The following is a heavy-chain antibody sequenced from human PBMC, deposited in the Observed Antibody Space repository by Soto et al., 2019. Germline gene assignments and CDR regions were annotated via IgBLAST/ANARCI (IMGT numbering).Heavy chain of an antibody. V-gene: IGHV4-39*01. CDR3: AMPREGASWFHP. J-gene: IGHJ5*02. CDR2: IYYSGST. Sequence: QLQLQESGPGLVKPSETLSLTCTVSGGSISSSSYYWGWIRQPPGKGLEWIGSIYYSGSTYYNPSLKSRVTVSVDTSKNQFSLKRGSVTAADTAVYYRAMPREGASWFHPWGQGTLVTVSS. CDR1: GGSISSSSYY.